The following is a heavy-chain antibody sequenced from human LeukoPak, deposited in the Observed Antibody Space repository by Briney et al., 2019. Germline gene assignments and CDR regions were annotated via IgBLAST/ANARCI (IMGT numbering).Heavy chain of an antibody. CDR3: ARRDIAARLNWFDP. CDR1: GDSITSRSYY. Sequence: SETLSLTCTGSGDSITSRSYYWAWIRQPPGKGLEWIGSLYYGGSTYYNPSLKSRVTISLDTSKNQFSLKLSSVTAADTAVYYCARRDIAARLNWFDPWGQGTLVTVSS. V-gene: IGHV4-39*01. CDR2: LYYGGST. J-gene: IGHJ5*02. D-gene: IGHD6-6*01.